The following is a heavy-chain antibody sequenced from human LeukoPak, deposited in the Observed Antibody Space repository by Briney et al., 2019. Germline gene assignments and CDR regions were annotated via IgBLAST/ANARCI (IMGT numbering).Heavy chain of an antibody. J-gene: IGHJ4*02. D-gene: IGHD5-18*01. CDR3: AREARPAMALDY. Sequence: SETLSLTCTVSGGSISSSSYYWGWIRQPPGKGLEWIGSIYYSGSTYYNPSLKSRVTISVDTSKNQFSLKLSSVTAADTAVYYCAREARPAMALDYWGQGTLATVSS. V-gene: IGHV4-39*02. CDR2: IYYSGST. CDR1: GGSISSSSYY.